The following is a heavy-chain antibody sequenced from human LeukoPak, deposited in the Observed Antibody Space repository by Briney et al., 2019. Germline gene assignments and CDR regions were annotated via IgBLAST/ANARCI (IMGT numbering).Heavy chain of an antibody. V-gene: IGHV4-59*01. CDR3: ASSIPQRLLVPAAMDAFDI. Sequence: PSETLSLTCTVSGGSISSYYWSWIRQPPGKGLEWIGYIYYSGSTNYNPSLKSRVTISVDTSKNQFSLKLSSVTAADTAVYYCASSIPQRLLVPAAMDAFDIWGQGTMVTVSS. CDR1: GGSISSYY. D-gene: IGHD2-2*01. J-gene: IGHJ3*02. CDR2: IYYSGST.